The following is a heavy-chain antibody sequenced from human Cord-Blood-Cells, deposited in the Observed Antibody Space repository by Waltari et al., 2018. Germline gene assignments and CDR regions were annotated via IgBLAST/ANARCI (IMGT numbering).Heavy chain of an antibody. CDR1: GYPFNGYY. Sequence: QVQLVQPGAEVKKPGDSVKVSCKASGYPFNGYYIHCVRQAPGKGLGWRGLINPNSGGTNYAKKFQGRVTMTRETSISPAYMELSRLRSDDTAVYYCARGTELGLYAFDIWGQGTMVTVSS. CDR3: ARGTELGLYAFDI. CDR2: INPNSGGT. D-gene: IGHD2-8*01. V-gene: IGHV1-2*02. J-gene: IGHJ3*02.